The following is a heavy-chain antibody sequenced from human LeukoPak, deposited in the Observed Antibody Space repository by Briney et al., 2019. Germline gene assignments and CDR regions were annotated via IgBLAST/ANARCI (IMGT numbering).Heavy chain of an antibody. CDR1: GYTFTNYD. V-gene: IGHV1-18*01. Sequence: GASVKVSCKASGYTFTNYDISWVRQAPGQGLEWMGWISAYSGNTDYAQKLQGRVTMTIDTSTSTAYMEMRSLRSDDTAVYFCARGAATTSSVWGRGTLVTVSS. J-gene: IGHJ2*01. CDR2: ISAYSGNT. CDR3: ARGAATTSSV. D-gene: IGHD6-6*01.